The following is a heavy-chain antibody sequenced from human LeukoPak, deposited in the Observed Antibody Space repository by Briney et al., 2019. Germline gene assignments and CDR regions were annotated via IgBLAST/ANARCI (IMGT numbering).Heavy chain of an antibody. V-gene: IGHV4-30-4*01. D-gene: IGHD3-22*01. J-gene: IGHJ5*02. Sequence: SQTLSLTCTVSGGSISSGDYYWSWIRQPPGKGLEWIAYMYYSGSTYYNPSLKSRVTMSADTSKNQLSLKLSSVTAADMAVYYCARPYYYDSRIDPWGQGILVTVSS. CDR3: ARPYYYDSRIDP. CDR2: MYYSGST. CDR1: GGSISSGDYY.